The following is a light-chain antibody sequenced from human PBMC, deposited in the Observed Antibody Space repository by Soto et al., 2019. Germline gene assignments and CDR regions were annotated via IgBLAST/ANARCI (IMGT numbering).Light chain of an antibody. CDR1: LTTSHY. CDR2: AAS. CDR3: QQSYSTRWT. J-gene: IGKJ1*01. V-gene: IGKV1-39*01. Sequence: DIQMTQSPSSLSASVGDRVTITCRASLTTSHYLNWYQEKPGKAPKLLIYAASSLQSGVPSRFSGSGSGTDFTLTISSLQPEDFATYYCQQSYSTRWTFGQGTKVEIK.